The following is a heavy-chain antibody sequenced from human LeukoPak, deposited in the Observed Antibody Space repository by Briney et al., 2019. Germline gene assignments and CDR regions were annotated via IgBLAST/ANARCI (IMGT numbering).Heavy chain of an antibody. D-gene: IGHD2-21*02. CDR1: VDSISTYY. CDR2: LTYSGTA. J-gene: IGHJ6*03. Sequence: PSETLSLTCSASVDSISTYYWSWFRQPPGMGLEWIGYLTYSGTANYNPSLKSRVTISEDTSKKRFSLNLNSVTAADTAMYFCARGRGDRGFYYYYVDVWGKGTTVTVSS. CDR3: ARGRGDRGFYYYYVDV. V-gene: IGHV4-59*01.